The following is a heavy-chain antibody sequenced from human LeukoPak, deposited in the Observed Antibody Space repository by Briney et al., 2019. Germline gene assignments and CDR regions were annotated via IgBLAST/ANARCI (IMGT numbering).Heavy chain of an antibody. V-gene: IGHV3-30*18. CDR2: ISYDGSNK. Sequence: PGGSLRLSCAASGFTFSSYGMHWVRQAPGKGLEWVAVISYDGSNKYYADSVKGRFTISRDNSKNTLYLQMNSLRAEDTAVYYCAKGGDYRDYWGQGTLVTVSS. J-gene: IGHJ4*02. D-gene: IGHD4-17*01. CDR3: AKGGDYRDY. CDR1: GFTFSSYG.